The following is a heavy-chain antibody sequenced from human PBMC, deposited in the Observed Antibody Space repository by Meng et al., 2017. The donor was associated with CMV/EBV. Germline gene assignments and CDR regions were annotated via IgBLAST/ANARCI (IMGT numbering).Heavy chain of an antibody. CDR1: GFTASSNY. CDR3: ASTARNYYYYGMDV. D-gene: IGHD2-21*02. J-gene: IGHJ6*02. Sequence: GESLKISCAASGFTASSNYMSWVRQAPGKGLEWVSVIYSGGSTYYADSVKGRFTISRDNSKNTLYLQMNSLRPEDTAVYYCASTARNYYYYGMDVWGQGTTVTVSS. CDR2: IYSGGST. V-gene: IGHV3-66*02.